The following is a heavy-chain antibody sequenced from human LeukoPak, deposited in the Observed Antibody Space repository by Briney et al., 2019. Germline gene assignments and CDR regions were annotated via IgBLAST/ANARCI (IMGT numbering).Heavy chain of an antibody. CDR2: VSYDGRYR. D-gene: IGHD6-19*01. CDR3: AKFGVAAGTDYWYFDL. CDR1: GFTFSSYG. V-gene: IGHV3-30*18. J-gene: IGHJ2*01. Sequence: GRSLRLSCVASGFTFSSYGMYWVRQAPGKGLERVAVVSYDGRYRYYADSVKGRFTISKDNSKNTLYLQMDSLRAEDTAVYYCAKFGVAAGTDYWYFDLWGRGTLVTVSS.